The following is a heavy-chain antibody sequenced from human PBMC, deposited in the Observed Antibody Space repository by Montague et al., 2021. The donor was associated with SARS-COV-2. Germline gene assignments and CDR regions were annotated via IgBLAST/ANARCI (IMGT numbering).Heavy chain of an antibody. V-gene: IGHV3-21*01. J-gene: IGHJ6*04. CDR1: GFTFSSYS. D-gene: IGHD2-2*01. Sequence: SLRLSCAASGFTFSSYSMNWVRQAPGKGLEWVSSISSSSSYIYYADSVKGRFTISRDNAKNSLYLQMNSLRAEDTAVYYCAREGDIVVVPAAMHYYYYGMDVWGKGTTVTVSS. CDR2: ISSSSSYI. CDR3: AREGDIVVVPAAMHYYYYGMDV.